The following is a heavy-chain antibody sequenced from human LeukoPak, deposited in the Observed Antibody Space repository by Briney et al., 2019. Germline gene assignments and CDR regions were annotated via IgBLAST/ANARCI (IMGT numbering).Heavy chain of an antibody. J-gene: IGHJ6*02. CDR1: GYTFTSYG. Sequence: ASVKVSCKASGYTFTSYGISWVRQAPGQGLEWMGWISAYNGNTNYAQKLQGRVTMTTDTSTSTAYMELRSLRSDDTAVYYCASLSNYYGSGSYPHYYGMDVWGQGTTVTVSS. D-gene: IGHD3-10*01. V-gene: IGHV1-18*01. CDR2: ISAYNGNT. CDR3: ASLSNYYGSGSYPHYYGMDV.